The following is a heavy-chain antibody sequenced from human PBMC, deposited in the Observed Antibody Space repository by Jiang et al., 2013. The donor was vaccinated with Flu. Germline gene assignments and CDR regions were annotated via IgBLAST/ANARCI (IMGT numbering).Heavy chain of an antibody. V-gene: IGHV4-39*01. J-gene: IGHJ4*02. D-gene: IGHD3-3*01. CDR2: IYYTGSP. Sequence: KGLEWIGSIYYTGSPHYNASLKSRVTMSVDTSQNQFSLKLSAVTATDTAIYYCARHERDLFYDFWSGYSRSFDSWGQGTLVTVSS. CDR3: ARHERDLFYDFWSGYSRSFDS.